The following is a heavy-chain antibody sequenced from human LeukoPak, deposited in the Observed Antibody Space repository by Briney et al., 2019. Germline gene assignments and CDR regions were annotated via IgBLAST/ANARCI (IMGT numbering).Heavy chain of an antibody. D-gene: IGHD2/OR15-2a*01. CDR1: GFIFSNYA. CDR3: AKDADFEYSTSPDH. Sequence: GGSLRLSCAASGFIFSNYAMNWVRQGPGKGLEWVSSISNSGRGTYYADFVQGRFIISRDNSKSTVYLQMNSLRAEDTAIYFCAKDADFEYSTSPDHWGQGTLVTVSS. CDR2: ISNSGRGT. V-gene: IGHV3-23*01. J-gene: IGHJ4*02.